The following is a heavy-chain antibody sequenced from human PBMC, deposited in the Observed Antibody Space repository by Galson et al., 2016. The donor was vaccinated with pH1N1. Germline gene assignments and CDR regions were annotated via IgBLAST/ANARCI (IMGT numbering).Heavy chain of an antibody. CDR1: GFTFRTYA. Sequence: SLRLSCAASGFTFRTYAMHWVRQAPGKGLEWVAFTRYDESNKYYGDSVKGRFSISRDNSKNTLYLQMSSLRGDDTAVYYCAKENFYFGSGSHYGLDVWGQGTTVTVSS. CDR2: TRYDESNK. CDR3: AKENFYFGSGSHYGLDV. D-gene: IGHD3-10*01. J-gene: IGHJ6*02. V-gene: IGHV3-30*02.